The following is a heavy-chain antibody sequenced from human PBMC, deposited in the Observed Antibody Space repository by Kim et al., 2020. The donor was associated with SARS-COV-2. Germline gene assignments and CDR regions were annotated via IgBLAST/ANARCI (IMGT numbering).Heavy chain of an antibody. V-gene: IGHV4-59*08. CDR2: IYYSGST. J-gene: IGHJ5*02. CDR3: ARGWAANWFDP. D-gene: IGHD1-26*01. Sequence: SETLSLTCTVSGGSVSTYYWSWIRQPPGKGLEWIGYIYYSGSTNYNPSLKSRVTISVDTSKNQFSLKLSSVTAADTAVYYCARGWAANWFDPWGQGTLVTVSS. CDR1: GGSVSTYY.